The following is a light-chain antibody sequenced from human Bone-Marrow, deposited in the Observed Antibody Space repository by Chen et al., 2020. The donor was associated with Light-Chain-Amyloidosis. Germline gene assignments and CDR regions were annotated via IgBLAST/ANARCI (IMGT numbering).Light chain of an antibody. CDR3: SSYTITNTLV. CDR1: SSDVGGDNH. CDR2: EVT. J-gene: IGLJ1*01. Sequence: QSALTQPASDSGSPVQSLTISCTGTSSDVGGDNHVSWYQQHPDKAPKLMIYEVTNRPSWVPDRFSGSKSDNTASLTISGRQTEDEADYFCSSYTITNTLVFGSGTRVTVL. V-gene: IGLV2-14*01.